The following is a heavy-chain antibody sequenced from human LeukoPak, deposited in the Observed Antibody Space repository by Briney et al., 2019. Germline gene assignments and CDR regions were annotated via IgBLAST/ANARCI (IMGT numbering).Heavy chain of an antibody. CDR3: AKDALTTMVRGVSVFDY. CDR2: ISGSGGRT. V-gene: IGHV3-23*01. CDR1: GFTFSSYA. Sequence: GGSLRLSCAASGFTFSSYAMSWVRPAPGKGLEWVSAISGSGGRTYYADSVKGRFTISRDTFKKTRYLHKNSARAADTAVYISAKDALTTMVRGVSVFDYWGQGTLVAVSS. D-gene: IGHD3-10*01. J-gene: IGHJ4*02.